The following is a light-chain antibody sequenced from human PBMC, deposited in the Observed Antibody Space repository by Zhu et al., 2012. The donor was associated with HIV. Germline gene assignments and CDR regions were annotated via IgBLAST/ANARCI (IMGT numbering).Light chain of an antibody. CDR2: DAS. CDR3: QHRDTWPPWT. V-gene: IGKV3-11*01. J-gene: IGKJ1*01. Sequence: EIVLTQSPGTLSLSPGDRATLSCRASQSVTNDYLAWYQQKPGQAPRLLIYDASNRATGIPARFSGSGSGTDFTLTISSLQPEDFAVYYCQHRDTWPPWTFGQGTKVE. CDR1: QSVTNDY.